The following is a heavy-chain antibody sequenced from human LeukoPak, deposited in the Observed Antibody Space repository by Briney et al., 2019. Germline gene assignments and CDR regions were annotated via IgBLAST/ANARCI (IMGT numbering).Heavy chain of an antibody. CDR1: GFTFSSYE. Sequence: GGSLRLSCAASGFTFSSYEMNWVRQAPGKGPEWVSYISSSGSTIYYADSVKGRFTISRDNAKNSLFLQMNSLRAEDTAVYYCAELGITMIGGVWGKGTTVTISS. CDR2: ISSSGSTI. CDR3: AELGITMIGGV. D-gene: IGHD3-10*02. J-gene: IGHJ6*04. V-gene: IGHV3-48*03.